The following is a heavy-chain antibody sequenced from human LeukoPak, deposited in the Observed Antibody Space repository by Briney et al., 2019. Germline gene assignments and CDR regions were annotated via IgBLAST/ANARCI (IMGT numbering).Heavy chain of an antibody. CDR2: IYYSGST. J-gene: IGHJ4*02. D-gene: IGHD6-13*01. CDR1: GGSISSSDNY. Sequence: SETLSLTCTVSGGSISSSDNYWGCIRQPPGKGLGWIGTIYYSGSTYYNPSLKSRVTISVDTSKNQFSLKLSSVTAADTAVYYCSSLRSRSSWTTFYFDHWGQGTLVTVSS. CDR3: SSLRSRSSWTTFYFDH. V-gene: IGHV4-39*01.